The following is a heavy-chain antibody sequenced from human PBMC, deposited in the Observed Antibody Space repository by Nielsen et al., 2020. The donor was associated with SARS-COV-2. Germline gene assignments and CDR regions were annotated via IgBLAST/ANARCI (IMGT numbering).Heavy chain of an antibody. Sequence: GESLKISCAASGFTFSSYGMHWVRQAPGKGLEWVAVISYDGSNKYYADSVKGRFTISRDNSKNTLYLQMNSLRAEDTAVYYCAKLTAAGTDNWFDPWGQGTLVTVSS. D-gene: IGHD6-13*01. CDR3: AKLTAAGTDNWFDP. V-gene: IGHV3-30*18. CDR1: GFTFSSYG. CDR2: ISYDGSNK. J-gene: IGHJ5*02.